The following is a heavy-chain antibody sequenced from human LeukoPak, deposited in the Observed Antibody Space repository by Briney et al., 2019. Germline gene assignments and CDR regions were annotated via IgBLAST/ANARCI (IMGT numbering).Heavy chain of an antibody. D-gene: IGHD6-13*01. J-gene: IGHJ4*02. Sequence: GGSLRLSCAASGLSFSSYVMSWVRQAPGKGLEWVSGISGSGGNTYYADSAKGRFTVSRDNSKNTLYLQMSSLRAEDTAVYYCAKGAAAGTPNYWGQGTLVTVSS. CDR2: ISGSGGNT. V-gene: IGHV3-23*01. CDR3: AKGAAAGTPNY. CDR1: GLSFSSYV.